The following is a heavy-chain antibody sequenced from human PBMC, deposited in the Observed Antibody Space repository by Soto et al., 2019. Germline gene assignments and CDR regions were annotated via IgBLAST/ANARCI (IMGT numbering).Heavy chain of an antibody. CDR1: GYSFTSYW. J-gene: IGHJ3*02. V-gene: IGHV5-51*01. CDR3: ARRGYYDILTGYYGVGAFDI. CDR2: IYPGDSDT. D-gene: IGHD3-9*01. Sequence: PGESLKISCKGSGYSFTSYWIGWVRQMPGKGLEWMGIIYPGDSDTRYSPSFQGQVTISADKSISTAYLQWSSLKASDTAMCYCARRGYYDILTGYYGVGAFDIWGQGTMVTVSS.